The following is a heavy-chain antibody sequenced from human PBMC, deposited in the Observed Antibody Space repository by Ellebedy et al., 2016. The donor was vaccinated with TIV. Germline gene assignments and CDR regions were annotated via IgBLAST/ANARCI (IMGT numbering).Heavy chain of an antibody. J-gene: IGHJ4*02. CDR2: INPSGGST. Sequence: ASVKVSCKASGYTFRSFGISWLRQAPGQGLEWMGIINPSGGSTSYAHKFQGRVTMTRDTSTRTVYMELTSLTSEDTAVYYCARDFVYQSSGLEGDYWGQGTLVSVS. CDR3: ARDFVYQSSGLEGDY. CDR1: GYTFRSFG. V-gene: IGHV1-46*01. D-gene: IGHD2-2*01.